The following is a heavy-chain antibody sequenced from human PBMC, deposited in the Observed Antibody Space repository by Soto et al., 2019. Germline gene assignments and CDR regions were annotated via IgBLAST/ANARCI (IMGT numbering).Heavy chain of an antibody. CDR1: GFTFGDYA. D-gene: IGHD5-12*01. J-gene: IGHJ4*02. CDR3: TREVEMATITFDY. CDR2: IRSKAYGGTT. Sequence: GGSLRLSCTASGFTFGDYAMSWFRQAPGKGLEWVGFIRSKAYGGTTEYAASVKGRFTISRDDSKSIAYPQMNSLKTEDTAVYYCTREVEMATITFDYWGQGTLVTVSS. V-gene: IGHV3-49*03.